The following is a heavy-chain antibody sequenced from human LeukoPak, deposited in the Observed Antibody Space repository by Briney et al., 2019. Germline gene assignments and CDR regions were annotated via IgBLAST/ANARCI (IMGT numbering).Heavy chain of an antibody. CDR3: ARDNKDYDYVWGSYRATTKNDY. CDR2: ISSSSYT. J-gene: IGHJ4*02. V-gene: IGHV3-21*01. Sequence: GGSLRLSCAASGFTFSSYSMNWVRQAPGKGLEWVSSISSSSYTYYADSVKGRFTISRDNAKNSLYLQMNSLRAEDTAVYYCARDNKDYDYVWGSYRATTKNDYWGQGTLVTVSS. D-gene: IGHD3-16*02. CDR1: GFTFSSYS.